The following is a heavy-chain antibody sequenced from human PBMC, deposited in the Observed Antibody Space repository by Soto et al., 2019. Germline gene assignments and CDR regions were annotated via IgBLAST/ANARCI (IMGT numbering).Heavy chain of an antibody. CDR3: ASPIMVRGVFPYYYYYYGMDV. V-gene: IGHV4-39*01. CDR1: GGSISSSSYY. D-gene: IGHD3-10*01. J-gene: IGHJ6*02. CDR2: IYYSGST. Sequence: PSETLSLTCTVSGGSISSSSYYWGWIRQPPGKGLEWIGSIYYSGSTYYNPSLKSRVTISVDTSKNQFSLKLSSVTAADTAVYYCASPIMVRGVFPYYYYYYGMDVWGQGTTVTVSS.